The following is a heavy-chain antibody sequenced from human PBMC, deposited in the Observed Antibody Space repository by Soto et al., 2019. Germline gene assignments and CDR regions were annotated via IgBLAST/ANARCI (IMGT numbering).Heavy chain of an antibody. CDR1: GFTFSSYS. CDR3: ARDLDFWSGPQPVYYYYGMDV. Sequence: GVSLRLSCAAPGFTFSSYSMNWVRQAPGKGLEWVSSISSSSSYIYYADSVKGRFTISRDNAKNSLYLQMNSLRAEDTAVYYCARDLDFWSGPQPVYYYYGMDVWGQGTTVTVSS. D-gene: IGHD3-3*01. V-gene: IGHV3-21*01. CDR2: ISSSSSYI. J-gene: IGHJ6*02.